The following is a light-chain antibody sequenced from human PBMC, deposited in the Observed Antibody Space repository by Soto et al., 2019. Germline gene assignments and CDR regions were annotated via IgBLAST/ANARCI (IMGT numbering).Light chain of an antibody. Sequence: QCLLTQPASVSGSPAQSITISCTGTSGYVDAFEYVSWYQQHPGKPPKLIIFHVSHRPSGLSVRFSGSQSGSTASLTISDLEAEDEADDYCTSLRSSSSHVFGTGTKVTVL. CDR2: HVS. J-gene: IGLJ1*01. CDR1: SGYVDAFEY. CDR3: TSLRSSSSHV. V-gene: IGLV2-14*01.